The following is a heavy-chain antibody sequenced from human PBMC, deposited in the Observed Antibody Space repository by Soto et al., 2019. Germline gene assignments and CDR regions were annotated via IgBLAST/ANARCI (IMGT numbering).Heavy chain of an antibody. CDR1: GDSISSPDYY. V-gene: IGHV4-30-4*01. J-gene: IGHJ5*01. Sequence: QVQLQESGPGLVKPSQTLSLTCTVSGDSISSPDYYWSWIRQAPGKGLELIGYVYYRGSIYYTPSFESRVTISVDTSQNQFSLKLNSVTAADSAMYFCARVTFTPNWFDSWGQGILVTVSS. D-gene: IGHD3-3*02. CDR2: VYYRGSI. CDR3: ARVTFTPNWFDS.